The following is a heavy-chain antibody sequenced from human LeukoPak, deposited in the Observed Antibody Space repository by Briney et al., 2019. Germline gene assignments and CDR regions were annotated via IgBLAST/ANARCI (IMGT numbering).Heavy chain of an antibody. CDR3: ARDHSSTYYDFWSGYYTGNAFDI. Sequence: GGSLRLSCAASGFTFSSYAMSWVRQAPGKGLEWVSAISGSGGSTYYADSVKGRFTISRDNSKNTLYLQMNSLRAEDTAVYYCARDHSSTYYDFWSGYYTGNAFDIWGQGTMVTVSS. J-gene: IGHJ3*02. D-gene: IGHD3-3*01. CDR1: GFTFSSYA. V-gene: IGHV3-23*01. CDR2: ISGSGGST.